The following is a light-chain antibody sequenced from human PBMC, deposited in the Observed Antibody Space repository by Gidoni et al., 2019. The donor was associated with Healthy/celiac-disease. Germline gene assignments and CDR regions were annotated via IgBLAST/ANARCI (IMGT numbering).Light chain of an antibody. J-gene: IGLJ2*01. CDR3: AAWDDSLNGRV. V-gene: IGLV1-44*01. CDR1: SSNIGSNT. CDR2: NNN. Sequence: QSVLTHIPSASGTHGQRVTISCSGSSSNIGSNTVNWYQQLPGTAPKLLIYNNNQRPPGGPDRFSGSRSGTSASLAISERQSEDEADYDCAAWDDSLNGRVFGGGTKLTVL.